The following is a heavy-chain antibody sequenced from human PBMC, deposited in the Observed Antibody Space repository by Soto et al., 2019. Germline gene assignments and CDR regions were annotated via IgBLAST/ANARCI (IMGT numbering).Heavy chain of an antibody. J-gene: IGHJ4*02. CDR2: SSSSSSCI. V-gene: IGHV3-21*03. D-gene: IGHD6-19*01. Sequence: PGWSLRLSCAASGVTCSSDSRNWVRQAQGKGLGWVSSSSSSSSCIYYADSVKGRCTMSRNNAKNSLYLQMNSLRAEDTAVYYCARADFDYWGQGTLVTVPS. CDR1: GVTCSSDS. CDR3: ARADFDY.